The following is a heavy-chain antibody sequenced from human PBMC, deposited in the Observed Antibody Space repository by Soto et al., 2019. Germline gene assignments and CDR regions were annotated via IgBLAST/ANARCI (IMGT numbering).Heavy chain of an antibody. J-gene: IGHJ6*02. CDR2: ISAYNGNT. D-gene: IGHD6-13*01. CDR3: AGGGQQHLVTPRLRWLMGMDV. CDR1: GYTFTSYG. Sequence: QVQLVQSGAEVKKPGASVKVSCKASGYTFTSYGISWVRQAPGQGLEWMGWISAYNGNTNYAQKLQGRVTMTTDTSTSTAYMELRSLRSDDTAVYYCAGGGQQHLVTPRLRWLMGMDVWGQGTTVTVSS. V-gene: IGHV1-18*01.